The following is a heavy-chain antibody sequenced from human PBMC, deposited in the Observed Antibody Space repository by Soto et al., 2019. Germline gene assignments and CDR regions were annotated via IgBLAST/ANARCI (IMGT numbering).Heavy chain of an antibody. CDR2: ISGSGGST. CDR1: GFTFSSYA. J-gene: IGHJ6*02. Sequence: GGSLRLSCAASGFTFSSYAMSWVRQAPGKGLEWVSAISGSGGSTYYADSVKGRFTISRDNSKNTLYLQMNSLRAEDTAVYYCAKDPGLDSSGWYGYYYYYGMDVWGQGTTATVSS. CDR3: AKDPGLDSSGWYGYYYYYGMDV. D-gene: IGHD6-19*01. V-gene: IGHV3-23*01.